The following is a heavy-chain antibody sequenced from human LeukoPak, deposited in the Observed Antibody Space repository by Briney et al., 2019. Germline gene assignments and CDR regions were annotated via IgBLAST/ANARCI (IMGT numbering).Heavy chain of an antibody. Sequence: AGGSLRLSCGASGFIFSSYGMHWVRQAPGKGLEWVAFIRYDGSNKYYADSVKGRFTISRDNSKNTLYLQMNSLRAEDTAVYYCARDFPGWSAVDYWGQGTLVTVSS. V-gene: IGHV3-30*02. CDR1: GFIFSSYG. J-gene: IGHJ4*02. CDR2: IRYDGSNK. CDR3: ARDFPGWSAVDY. D-gene: IGHD6-19*01.